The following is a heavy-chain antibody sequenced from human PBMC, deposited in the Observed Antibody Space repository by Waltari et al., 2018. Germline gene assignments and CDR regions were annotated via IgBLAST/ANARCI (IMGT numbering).Heavy chain of an antibody. J-gene: IGHJ6*03. CDR1: GGSISSYY. V-gene: IGHV4-59*01. Sequence: QVQLQESGPGLVKPSETLSLTCTVSGGSISSYYWSWIRQPPGKGLEWIGYIYYSGSTNYNPSLKSRVTISVDTSKNQFSLKLSSVTAADTAVYYCARGLGTGGYYYYYYMDVWGKGTTVTVSS. CDR3: ARGLGTGGYYYYYYMDV. CDR2: IYYSGST. D-gene: IGHD7-27*01.